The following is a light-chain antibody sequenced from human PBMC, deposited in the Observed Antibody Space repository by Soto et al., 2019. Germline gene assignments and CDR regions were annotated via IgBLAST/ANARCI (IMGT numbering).Light chain of an antibody. CDR1: QGISSY. J-gene: IGKJ4*01. V-gene: IGKV1-9*01. CDR3: QQVNVYPST. Sequence: IQLTQSPSSLSASVGDRVTTTGRASQGISSYLGWYQQKPGKAPNLLIYDASTLHSGVTSRFSGGGSGTDFTLTISSLQPEDFATYYCQQVNVYPSTVGGGTKVDIK. CDR2: DAS.